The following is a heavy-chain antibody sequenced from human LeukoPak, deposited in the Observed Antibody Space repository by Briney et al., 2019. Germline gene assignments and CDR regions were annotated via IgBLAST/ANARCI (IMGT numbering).Heavy chain of an antibody. CDR2: INPNSGGT. D-gene: IGHD5-18*01. J-gene: IGHJ4*02. CDR3: ARDLFRVDTAMVDY. Sequence: ASVKVSCKASGYTFTGYYMHWVPQAPGQGLEWMGRINPNSGGTNYAQKFQGRVTMTRDTSISTAYMELSRLRSDDTAVYYCARDLFRVDTAMVDYWGQGTLVTVSS. CDR1: GYTFTGYY. V-gene: IGHV1-2*06.